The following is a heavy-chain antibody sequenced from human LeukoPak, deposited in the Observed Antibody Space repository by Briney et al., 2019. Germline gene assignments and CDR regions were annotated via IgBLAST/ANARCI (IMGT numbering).Heavy chain of an antibody. J-gene: IGHJ4*02. CDR1: GFTFSSYW. V-gene: IGHV3-74*01. Sequence: PGGSLRLSCAASGFTFSSYWMHWVRQAPGKGLVCVSRISTDGSSTNYADSVKGRFTISRDNAKNTLYLQMNSLRAEDTALYYCARAPRRPGDYYFDNWGQGTLVTVSS. D-gene: IGHD4-17*01. CDR3: ARAPRRPGDYYFDN. CDR2: ISTDGSST.